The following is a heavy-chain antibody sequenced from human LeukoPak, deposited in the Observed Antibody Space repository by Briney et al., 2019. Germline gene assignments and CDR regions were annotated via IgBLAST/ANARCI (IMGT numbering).Heavy chain of an antibody. J-gene: IGHJ4*02. Sequence: GRSLRLSCAASGFTFSSYGMHWVRQAPGKGLEWVAVISYDGSNKYYADSVKGRFTISRDNSKNTLYLQMNSLRAEDTAVYYCATSMTTVTFDYWGQGTLVTVSS. CDR3: ATSMTTVTFDY. CDR2: ISYDGSNK. V-gene: IGHV3-30*03. D-gene: IGHD4-17*01. CDR1: GFTFSSYG.